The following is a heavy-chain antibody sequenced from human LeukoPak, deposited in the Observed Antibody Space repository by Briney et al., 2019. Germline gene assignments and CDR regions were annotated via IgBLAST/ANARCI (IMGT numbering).Heavy chain of an antibody. CDR2: IYTSGST. D-gene: IGHD3-9*01. CDR1: GGSISSYY. CDR3: ARDHYDILTGYYLFDP. J-gene: IGHJ5*02. V-gene: IGHV4-4*07. Sequence: SETLSLTCTVSGGSISSYYWSWIRQPAGKGLEWIGRIYTSGSTNYNPSLKSRVTMSVDTSKNQFALKLSSVTAADTAVYYCARDHYDILTGYYLFDPWGQGTLVTVSS.